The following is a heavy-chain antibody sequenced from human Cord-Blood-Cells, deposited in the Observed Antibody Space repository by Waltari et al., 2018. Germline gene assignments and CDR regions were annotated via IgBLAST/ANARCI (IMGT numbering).Heavy chain of an antibody. Sequence: QVQLVQSGAEVKKPGASVKVSCKASGYTFTGYYMHWVRQAPGQGLEWVGRINPNSGGTNYAQKFQGRVTMTRDTSISTAYMELSRLRSDDTAVYYCARALGVVDHDAFDIWGQGTMVTVSS. J-gene: IGHJ3*02. D-gene: IGHD3-3*01. V-gene: IGHV1-2*06. CDR2: INPNSGGT. CDR1: GYTFTGYY. CDR3: ARALGVVDHDAFDI.